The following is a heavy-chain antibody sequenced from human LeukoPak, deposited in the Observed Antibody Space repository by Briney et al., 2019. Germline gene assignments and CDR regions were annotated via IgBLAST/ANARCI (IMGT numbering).Heavy chain of an antibody. J-gene: IGHJ4*02. V-gene: IGHV3-7*03. D-gene: IGHD3-10*01. Sequence: GGSLRLSCAASGFTFSSYWMSWVRQAPGKGLEWVANIKQDGSEKYYVDSVKGRFTISRDNAKYSLYLQMDSLRAEDTAVYYCARDKSAGADTGSSFYYWGQGALVTVSS. CDR3: ARDKSAGADTGSSFYY. CDR1: GFTFSSYW. CDR2: IKQDGSEK.